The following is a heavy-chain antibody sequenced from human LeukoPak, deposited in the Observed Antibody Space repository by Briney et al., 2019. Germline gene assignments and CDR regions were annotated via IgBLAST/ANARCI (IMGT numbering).Heavy chain of an antibody. CDR1: GGSLITANFF. V-gene: IGHV4-39*07. CDR2: VYYSGKT. D-gene: IGHD3-9*01. Sequence: SETLSLTCAVSGGSLITANFFWGWIRQPPGKGLEWIGSVYYSGKTYYNPSLKSRVSISVDTSKNQFSLRLTSVTAADTAVYYCAREASGGYDILNGYFNSGFDIWGQGTTVTASS. J-gene: IGHJ3*02. CDR3: AREASGGYDILNGYFNSGFDI.